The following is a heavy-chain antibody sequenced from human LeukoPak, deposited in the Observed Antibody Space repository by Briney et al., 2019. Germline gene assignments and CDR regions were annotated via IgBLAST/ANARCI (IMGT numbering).Heavy chain of an antibody. CDR1: GGSINSGGYY. D-gene: IGHD3-22*01. Sequence: SETLSLTCIVSGGSINSGGYYWSWLRQHPGKGLEWIGYISYTGSTYYNPSLKSRLTISLDTSKNQFSLKLSSMTAADTAVYYCARLGLNDSSGYYYPYYFDYWGQGTLVTVSS. CDR2: ISYTGST. CDR3: ARLGLNDSSGYYYPYYFDY. J-gene: IGHJ4*02. V-gene: IGHV4-31*03.